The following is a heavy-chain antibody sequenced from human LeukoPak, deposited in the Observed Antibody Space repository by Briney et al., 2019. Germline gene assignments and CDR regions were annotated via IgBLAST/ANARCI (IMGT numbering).Heavy chain of an antibody. D-gene: IGHD3-10*01. J-gene: IGHJ5*02. V-gene: IGHV4-39*01. CDR1: GGSISSSSYY. CDR2: IYYSGST. CDR3: ARGIAPNWLDP. Sequence: SETLSLTCTVSGGSISSSSYYWGWIRQPPGKGLEWIGSIYYSGSTYYNPSLKSRVTISVDTSKNQFSLKLSSVTAADTAVYYCARGIAPNWLDPWGQGTLVTVSS.